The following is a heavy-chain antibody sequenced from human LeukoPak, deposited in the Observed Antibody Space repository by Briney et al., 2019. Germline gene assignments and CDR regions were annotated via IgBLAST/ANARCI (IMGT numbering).Heavy chain of an antibody. J-gene: IGHJ6*03. CDR3: TRGSIAYYYMDV. Sequence: SETLSLTCTVSGGSISSYYWSWIRQPPGRGMEWIGNIYYSGSTNYNPSLKSRVTISVDTSKNQFSLKLSSVTAADTAVYYCTRGSIAYYYMDVWGKGTTVTISS. CDR2: IYYSGST. V-gene: IGHV4-59*01. D-gene: IGHD3-22*01. CDR1: GGSISSYY.